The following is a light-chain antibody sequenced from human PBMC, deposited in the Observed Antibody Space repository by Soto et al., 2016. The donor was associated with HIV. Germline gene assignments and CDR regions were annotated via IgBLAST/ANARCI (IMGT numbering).Light chain of an antibody. J-gene: IGKJ2*01. CDR1: LDITNR. Sequence: IQMTQSPSSPSASVGDRVTITCQANLDITNRVNWYQQKPGKPPKLLIHDASNLETGIPSRFSGGGSGTHFTFTISSLQSDDFATYYCQQFGNSPYTFGQGTKLEIK. CDR2: DAS. CDR3: QQFGNSPYT. V-gene: IGKV1-33*01.